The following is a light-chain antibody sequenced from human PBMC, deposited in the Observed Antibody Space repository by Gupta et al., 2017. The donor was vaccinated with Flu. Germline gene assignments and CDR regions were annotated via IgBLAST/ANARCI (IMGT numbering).Light chain of an antibody. CDR3: QQYNNWPPIT. CDR2: GAS. J-gene: IGKJ5*01. Sequence: EVVMTQSPATLSVSPGDRATLSCRASQNVNSNLAWYQQKPGQAPRLLIYGASTRATDIPARFSGGGYGTEFTLTISSRQSEDFAVYYCQQYNNWPPITFGQGTQLEIK. V-gene: IGKV3-15*01. CDR1: QNVNSN.